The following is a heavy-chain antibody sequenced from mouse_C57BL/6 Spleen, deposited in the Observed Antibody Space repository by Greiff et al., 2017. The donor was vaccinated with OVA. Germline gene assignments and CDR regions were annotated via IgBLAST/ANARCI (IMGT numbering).Heavy chain of an antibody. CDR3: ARGHSHGYYMFAY. V-gene: IGHV1-52*01. CDR2: IDPSDSET. CDR1: GYTFTSYW. Sequence: QVQLKQPGAELVRPGSSVKLSCKASGYTFTSYWMHWVKQRPIQGLEWIGNIDPSDSETHYNQKFKDKATLTVYKSSSTAYMQLSSLTSEDSAVYYWARGHSHGYYMFAYWGQGTLVTVSA. J-gene: IGHJ3*01. D-gene: IGHD2-3*01.